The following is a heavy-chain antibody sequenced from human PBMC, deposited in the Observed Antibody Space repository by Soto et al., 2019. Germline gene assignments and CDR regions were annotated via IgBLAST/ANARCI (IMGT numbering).Heavy chain of an antibody. Sequence: QVQLVESGGGVVQPGGSVRLSCEASGFNFSSYGIHWVRQAPGKGLEWVAIIWNDGSNEYYADSVKGRFTISRDNSKNTVYLQVSKLRAEDTAVYFCARDQTDSGGYSDSWGQGTLVTVSS. CDR2: IWNDGSNE. V-gene: IGHV3-33*01. D-gene: IGHD3-22*01. CDR3: ARDQTDSGGYSDS. J-gene: IGHJ4*02. CDR1: GFNFSSYG.